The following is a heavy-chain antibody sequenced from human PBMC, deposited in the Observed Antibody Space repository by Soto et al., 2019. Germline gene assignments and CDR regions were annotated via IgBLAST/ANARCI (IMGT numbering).Heavy chain of an antibody. D-gene: IGHD4-17*01. CDR3: LVTTSAVDI. Sequence: EVQLVESGGDLAQPGGSLRLSCAASGFTHSNFWVNWVRQAPGKGLEWVANIKQGGIERNYVDSVKGRFTISRDDTKNSLFLQMNNLRVEDAAIYYCLVTTSAVDIWGRGTTVTVSS. CDR1: GFTHSNFW. J-gene: IGHJ3*02. V-gene: IGHV3-7*01. CDR2: IKQGGIER.